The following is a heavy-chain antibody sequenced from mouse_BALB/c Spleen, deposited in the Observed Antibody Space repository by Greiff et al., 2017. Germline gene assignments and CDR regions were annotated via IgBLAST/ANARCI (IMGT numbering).Heavy chain of an antibody. D-gene: IGHD2-13*01. CDR1: GFNIKDYY. V-gene: IGHV14-4*02. J-gene: IGHJ2*01. CDR2: IDPENGDT. Sequence: EVQLQQSGAELVRSGASVKLSCTASGFNIKDYYMHWVKQRPEQGLEWIGWIDPENGDTEYAPKFQGKATMTADTSSNTAYLQLSSLTSEDTAVYYCNAGAMDYWGDYYFDYWGQGTTLTVSS. CDR3: NAGAMDYWGDYYFDY.